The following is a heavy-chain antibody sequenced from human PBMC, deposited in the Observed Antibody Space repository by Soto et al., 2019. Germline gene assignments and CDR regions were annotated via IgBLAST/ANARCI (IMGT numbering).Heavy chain of an antibody. D-gene: IGHD1-7*01. CDR2: IYYSGST. J-gene: IGHJ5*02. CDR3: ARETGTTFSSWFDP. V-gene: IGHV4-61*01. Sequence: SETLSLTCTVSGGPVSSGSYYWSWIRQPPGKGLEWIGYIYYSGSTNYNPSLKSRVTISVDTSKNQFSLKLSSVTAADTAVYYCARETGTTFSSWFDPWGQGTLVTVSS. CDR1: GGPVSSGSYY.